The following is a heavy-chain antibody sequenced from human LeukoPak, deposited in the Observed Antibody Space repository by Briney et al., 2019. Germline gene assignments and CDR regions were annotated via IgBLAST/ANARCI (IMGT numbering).Heavy chain of an antibody. CDR3: ARDRMVRGVIMTYYYYYMDV. CDR2: IYSGGST. J-gene: IGHJ6*03. V-gene: IGHV3-66*01. D-gene: IGHD3-10*01. CDR1: GFTVSSNY. Sequence: GGSLRLSCAASGFTVSSNYMSWVRQAPGKGLEWVSVIYSGGSTYYADSVKGRFTISRDNSKNTLYLQMNSLRAEDTAVYYCARDRMVRGVIMTYYYYYMDVWGKGTTVTISS.